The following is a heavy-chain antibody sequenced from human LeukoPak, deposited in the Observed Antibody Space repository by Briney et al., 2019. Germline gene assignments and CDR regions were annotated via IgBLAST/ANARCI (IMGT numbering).Heavy chain of an antibody. CDR1: GITFSSYG. J-gene: IGHJ4*02. D-gene: IGHD4-17*01. Sequence: GGSLRLSCAASGITFSSYGMHWVRQAPGKGLEWVALIWYDGSSENYADSVKGRFTISRDNSKNTLYLQMNSLRAEDTAVYYRARXPWKKVTTVDYWGQGTLVTVSS. CDR2: IWYDGSSE. V-gene: IGHV3-33*01. CDR3: ARXPWKKVTTVDY.